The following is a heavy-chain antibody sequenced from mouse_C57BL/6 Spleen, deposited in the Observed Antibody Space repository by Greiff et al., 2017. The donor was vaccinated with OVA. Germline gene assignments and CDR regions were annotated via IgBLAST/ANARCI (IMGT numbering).Heavy chain of an antibody. J-gene: IGHJ4*01. CDR3: ARKNSNYGGGAMDY. CDR2: IWSGGST. Sequence: QVQLKESGPGLVQPSQSLSITCTVSGFSLTSYGVHWVRQSPGKGLEWLGVIWSGGSTDYNAAFISRLSISKDNSKSQVFFKMNSLQADDTAIYYCARKNSNYGGGAMDYWGQGTSVTVSS. V-gene: IGHV2-2*01. CDR1: GFSLTSYG. D-gene: IGHD2-5*01.